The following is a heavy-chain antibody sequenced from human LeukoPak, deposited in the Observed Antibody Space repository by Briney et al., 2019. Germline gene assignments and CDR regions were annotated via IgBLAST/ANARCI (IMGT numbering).Heavy chain of an antibody. CDR2: INQGGSDK. V-gene: IGHV3-7*01. CDR3: ARRKFYSTYDPFDS. CDR1: GFTFSSYW. Sequence: GGSLRLSRAASGFTFSSYWMSWVRQAPGKGPEWVANINQGGSDKYYVDSVKGRFTVSRDNAKNSLYLQMNSLRAEDTAVYYCARRKFYSTYDPFDSWGQGTLVTVSS. J-gene: IGHJ4*02. D-gene: IGHD5-12*01.